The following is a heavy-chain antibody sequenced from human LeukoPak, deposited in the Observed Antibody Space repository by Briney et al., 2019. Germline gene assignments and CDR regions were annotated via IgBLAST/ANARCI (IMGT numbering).Heavy chain of an antibody. CDR1: GFTFSIYA. CDR3: AKDRGSGSSSYYYYGMDV. J-gene: IGHJ6*04. Sequence: PGGSLGLSCAASGFTFSIYAMSWVRQVPGKGLEWVSVISGSGGNTYYADSVKGRFTISRDNSKNTLYLQMNSLRAEDTAVYYCAKDRGSGSSSYYYYGMDVWGKGTTVTVSS. V-gene: IGHV3-23*01. CDR2: ISGSGGNT. D-gene: IGHD3-10*01.